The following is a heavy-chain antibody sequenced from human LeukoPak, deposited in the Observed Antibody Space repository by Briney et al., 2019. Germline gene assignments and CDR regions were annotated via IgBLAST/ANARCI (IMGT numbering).Heavy chain of an antibody. CDR2: ISSSSSTI. CDR3: ASDSPYYGMDV. Sequence: GGSLRLSCAASGFTFSSHSMTWVRQAPEKGREWVSYISSSSSTIYYADSVKGRFTISRDNAKNSLYLQMNSLRAEDTAVYHCASDSPYYGMDVWGQGTTVTVSS. J-gene: IGHJ6*02. CDR1: GFTFSSHS. V-gene: IGHV3-48*01.